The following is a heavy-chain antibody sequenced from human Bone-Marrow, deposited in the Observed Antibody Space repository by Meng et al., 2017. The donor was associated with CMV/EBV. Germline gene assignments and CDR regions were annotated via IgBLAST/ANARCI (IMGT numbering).Heavy chain of an antibody. J-gene: IGHJ6*02. CDR1: GYSFTSYW. V-gene: IGHV5-51*01. D-gene: IGHD2-2*01. CDR2: IYPGDSDT. Sequence: GESLKISCKGSGYSFTSYWIGWVRQMPGKGLEWMGIIYPGDSDTRYSPSFQGQVTISADKSISTAYLQWSSLKASDTAMYYCARSQGLPAASHYYYYYGMDVWGQGTTVTGYS. CDR3: ARSQGLPAASHYYYYYGMDV.